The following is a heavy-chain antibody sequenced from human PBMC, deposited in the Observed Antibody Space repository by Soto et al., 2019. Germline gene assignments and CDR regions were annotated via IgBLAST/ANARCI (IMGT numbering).Heavy chain of an antibody. D-gene: IGHD3-9*01. Sequence: QITLKESGPTLVKPTQTLTLTCTFSGFSLSTSGVGVGWIRQPPGKALEWVTLIYWDDDKRYSPSLKSRITITKDTSKSQVVLKMSNMDPVETGTYYCARHIPSGYNDAFDIWGQGTMVTVSS. J-gene: IGHJ3*02. V-gene: IGHV2-5*02. CDR3: ARHIPSGYNDAFDI. CDR2: IYWDDDK. CDR1: GFSLSTSGVG.